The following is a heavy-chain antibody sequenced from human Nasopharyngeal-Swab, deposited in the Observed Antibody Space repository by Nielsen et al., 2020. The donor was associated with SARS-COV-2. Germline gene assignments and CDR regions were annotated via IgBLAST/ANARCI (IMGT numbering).Heavy chain of an antibody. Sequence: WIRQPPGKGLEWIGYIYYSGSTNYNPSLKSRVTISVDTSKNQFPLKLSSVTAADTAVYYCARAEVPAALDYWGQGTLVTVSS. CDR3: ARAEVPAALDY. J-gene: IGHJ4*02. V-gene: IGHV4-61*06. D-gene: IGHD2-2*01. CDR2: IYYSGST.